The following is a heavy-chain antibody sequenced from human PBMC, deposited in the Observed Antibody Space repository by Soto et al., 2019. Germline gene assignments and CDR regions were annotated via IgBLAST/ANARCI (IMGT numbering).Heavy chain of an antibody. CDR1: GGSISSYY. J-gene: IGHJ4*02. V-gene: IGHV4-59*01. CDR2: IYYSGRT. Sequence: QVQLQESGPGLVKPSEPLSLTCTVSGGSISSYYWSWIRQPPGKGLGWIGYIYYSGRTNYNPTLKSRVTISVDTSKSQFTLKLSSVTAADTAVYYCAIDPLGVGDFDYWGQGTLVTVSS. D-gene: IGHD3-16*01. CDR3: AIDPLGVGDFDY.